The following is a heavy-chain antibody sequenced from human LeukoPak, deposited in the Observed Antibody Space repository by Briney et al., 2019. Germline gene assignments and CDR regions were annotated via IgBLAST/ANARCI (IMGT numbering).Heavy chain of an antibody. CDR1: GFTFSTYA. CDR2: ISYDGSNK. J-gene: IGHJ3*02. V-gene: IGHV3-30*04. Sequence: GGSLRLSCAASGFTFSTYAMHWIRQAPGKGLEWVAVISYDGSNKYYADSVNGRFTISRDNSRTTLYLLMNSLRAEDTAVYYCARDKDCSSTSCYNAFDIWGQGTMVTAS. CDR3: ARDKDCSSTSCYNAFDI. D-gene: IGHD2-2*02.